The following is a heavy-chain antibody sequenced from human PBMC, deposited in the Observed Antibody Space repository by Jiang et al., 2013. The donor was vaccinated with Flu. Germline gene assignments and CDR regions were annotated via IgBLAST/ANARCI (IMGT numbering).Heavy chain of an antibody. CDR1: GFTVSYNF. J-gene: IGHJ4*02. Sequence: VQLVESGGGLIQPGGSLRLSCAASGFTVSYNFMNWVRQAPGKGLEWVSIIYSDGSTYYADSVKGRFTISRDNSKNTLFLQMNRLRAEDTAVYYCARAPSPISGIDHWGQGTLVTVSS. CDR2: IYSDGST. V-gene: IGHV3-53*01. D-gene: IGHD5-12*01. CDR3: ARAPSPISGIDH.